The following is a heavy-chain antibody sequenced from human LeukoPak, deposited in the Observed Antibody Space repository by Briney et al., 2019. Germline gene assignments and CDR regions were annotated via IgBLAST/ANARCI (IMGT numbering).Heavy chain of an antibody. D-gene: IGHD3-3*01. J-gene: IGHJ4*02. CDR1: GFTFSNYA. CDR2: ISGAGSGT. CDR3: AKARGFLGRLADY. Sequence: ASLRLSCAASGFTFSNYAMSCVRQAPGKGLEWVSGISGAGSGTYYADSVKGRFTISRDNSKSTLYLQMNSLGAEDTAVYYCAKARGFLGRLADYWGQGTLVTVSS. V-gene: IGHV3-23*01.